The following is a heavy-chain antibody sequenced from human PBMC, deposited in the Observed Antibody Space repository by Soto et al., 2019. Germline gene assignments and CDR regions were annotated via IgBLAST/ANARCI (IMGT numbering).Heavy chain of an antibody. Sequence: SQTLSLTCAISGDSVSSNSAAWNWIRQSPSRGLEWLGRTFYRSKWYNDYAVSVKSRITFNPDTSKNQVSLHLNSVTPEDTAVYYCARGTGTAGHTWLDPWGQGILVTVSS. CDR3: ARGTGTAGHTWLDP. J-gene: IGHJ5*02. D-gene: IGHD1-1*01. CDR2: TFYRSKWYN. V-gene: IGHV6-1*01. CDR1: GDSVSSNSAA.